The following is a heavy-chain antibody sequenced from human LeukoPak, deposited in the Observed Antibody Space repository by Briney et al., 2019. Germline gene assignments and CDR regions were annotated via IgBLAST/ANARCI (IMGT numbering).Heavy chain of an antibody. CDR3: ARGISDYGGNSGAFDV. V-gene: IGHV4-59*12. CDR1: GGSISSYY. CDR2: IYHSGST. J-gene: IGHJ3*01. D-gene: IGHD4-23*01. Sequence: SETLSLTCTVSGGSISSYYWSWIRQPPGKGLEWIGYIYHSGSTYYNPSLKSRVTISVDTSKNQFSLKLSSVTAADTAVYYCARGISDYGGNSGAFDVWGQGTMVTVSS.